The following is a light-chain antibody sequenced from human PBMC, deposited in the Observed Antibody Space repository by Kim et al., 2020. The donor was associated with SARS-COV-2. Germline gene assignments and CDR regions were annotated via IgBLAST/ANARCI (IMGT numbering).Light chain of an antibody. Sequence: VSPRQTASITCSGDKLGDKYACWYQQTPGQSPVLVIYQDSKRPSGIPERFSGSNSGNTATLTISGTQAMDEADYYCQAWDSSIHVVFGGGTQLTVL. CDR2: QDS. J-gene: IGLJ2*01. CDR1: KLGDKY. V-gene: IGLV3-1*01. CDR3: QAWDSSIHVV.